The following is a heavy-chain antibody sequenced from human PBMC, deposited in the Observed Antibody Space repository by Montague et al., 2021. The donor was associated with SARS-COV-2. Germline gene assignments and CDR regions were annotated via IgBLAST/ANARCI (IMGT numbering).Heavy chain of an antibody. D-gene: IGHD3-10*01. CDR1: GGSISSGSYY. V-gene: IGHV4-61*02. CDR3: ARVGVGTMVRGVIPAYYYYGMDV. Sequence: TLSLTCTVSGGSISSGSYYWSWIRQSAGKGLEWIGRIYTSGSTNYSPSLKSRVTISVDTSKNQFSLRLSSVTAADTAVYYCARVGVGTMVRGVIPAYYYYGMDVWGQGTTVTVSS. J-gene: IGHJ6*02. CDR2: IYTSGST.